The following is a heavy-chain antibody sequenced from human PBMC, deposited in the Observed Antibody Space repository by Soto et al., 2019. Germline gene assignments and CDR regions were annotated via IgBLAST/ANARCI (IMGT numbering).Heavy chain of an antibody. CDR1: GFTFDDYA. J-gene: IGHJ6*03. CDR2: ISWNSGSI. CDR3: AKDSAPHYYYMDV. V-gene: IGHV3-9*01. Sequence: PGGSLRLSCAASGFTFDDYAMHWVRQAPGKGLEWVSGISWNSGSIGYADSVKGRFTISRDNAKNSLYLQMNSLRAEDTALYYCAKDSAPHYYYMDVRGKGTTVTVSS.